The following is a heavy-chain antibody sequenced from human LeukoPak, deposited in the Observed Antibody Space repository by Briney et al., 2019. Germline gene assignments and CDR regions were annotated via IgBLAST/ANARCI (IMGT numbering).Heavy chain of an antibody. CDR3: AKTTSGYSSGRYPGWPVDY. D-gene: IGHD6-19*01. CDR1: GFTFSSYA. J-gene: IGHJ4*02. CDR2: ISGSGGGT. Sequence: GGSLRLSCAASGFTFSSYAVSWVRQAPGKGLEWVSAISGSGGGTYYADSVKGRFTISRDNSKNTLYLQMSSLSTEDTAVYYCAKTTSGYSSGRYPGWPVDYWGQGTLVTVSS. V-gene: IGHV3-23*01.